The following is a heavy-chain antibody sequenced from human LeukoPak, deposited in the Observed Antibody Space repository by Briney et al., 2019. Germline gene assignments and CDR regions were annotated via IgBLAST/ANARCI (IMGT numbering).Heavy chain of an antibody. CDR1: GYTLTELS. Sequence: ASVKVSCKVSGYTLTELSMHWVRQAPGKGVEGMGGFDPEDGETIYAQKFQGRVTMTEDTSTDTAYMELSSLRSEDTAVYYCATNSYYYDNSGYYYRHWGQGTLVTVSS. CDR2: FDPEDGET. J-gene: IGHJ1*01. V-gene: IGHV1-24*01. CDR3: ATNSYYYDNSGYYYRH. D-gene: IGHD3-22*01.